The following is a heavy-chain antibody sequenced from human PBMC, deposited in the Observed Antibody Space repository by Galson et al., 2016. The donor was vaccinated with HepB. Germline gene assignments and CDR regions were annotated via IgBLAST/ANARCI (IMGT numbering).Heavy chain of an antibody. V-gene: IGHV4-4*02. CDR2: IYPSGST. J-gene: IGHJ4*02. Sequence: ETLSLTCVVSGGSISSSNWWTWVRQPPGKGLEWIGEIYPSGSTNYNPSLKSRVTISVDKSKDQFSLNLTSVAAADTAVYYCASEDYWGQGTLVTVSS. CDR3: ASEDY. CDR1: GGSISSSNW.